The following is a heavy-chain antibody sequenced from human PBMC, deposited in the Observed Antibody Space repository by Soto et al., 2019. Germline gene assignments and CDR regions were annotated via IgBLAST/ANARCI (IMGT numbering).Heavy chain of an antibody. V-gene: IGHV1-2*02. D-gene: IGHD2-15*01. CDR1: GYTFTGYY. Sequence: GASVKVSCKASGYTFTGYYMHWVRQAPGQGLEWMGWINPNSGGTNYAQKFQGRVTMTRDTSISTAYMELSRLRSDDTAVYYGARDIVVVVAATYYGMDVWGQGTTVTVSS. CDR3: ARDIVVVVAATYYGMDV. J-gene: IGHJ6*02. CDR2: INPNSGGT.